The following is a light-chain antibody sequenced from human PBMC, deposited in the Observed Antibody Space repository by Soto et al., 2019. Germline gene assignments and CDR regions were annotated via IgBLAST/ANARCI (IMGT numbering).Light chain of an antibody. V-gene: IGKV1-39*01. CDR3: QQSYSMPYN. CDR2: ASS. Sequence: DFQMTQSPSSLSASVGDRVTITCRTSQNIATYLNWYQHKPGRPPNLLIYASSSLQSEVPSRFSGSGSATDFTLTISSLQPEDFATYYCQQSYSMPYNFGQGTRLEIK. CDR1: QNIATY. J-gene: IGKJ2*01.